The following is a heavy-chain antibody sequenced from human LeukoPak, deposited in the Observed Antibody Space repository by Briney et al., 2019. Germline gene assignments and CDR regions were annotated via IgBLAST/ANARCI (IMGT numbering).Heavy chain of an antibody. V-gene: IGHV4-59*01. D-gene: IGHD5-18*01. Sequence: WETLSLTCTVSGGSISSYYWSWIRQPPGKGLEWIGYTYYSGSTNYNPSLKSRVTISVDTSKNQFSLKLSSVTAADTAVYYCARGGGYSYGYGVFSVFDYWGQGTLVTVSS. J-gene: IGHJ4*02. CDR3: ARGGGYSYGYGVFSVFDY. CDR1: GGSISSYY. CDR2: TYYSGST.